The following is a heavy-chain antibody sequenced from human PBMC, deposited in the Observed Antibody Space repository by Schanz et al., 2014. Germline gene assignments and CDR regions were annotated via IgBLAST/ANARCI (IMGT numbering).Heavy chain of an antibody. CDR3: AGTYCSSTSCYTGYYYMDV. V-gene: IGHV1-69*02. Sequence: QVQLVQSGAEVKKPGSSVKVSCKASGGTFSSYTISWVRQAPGQGLEWMGRINSILGIPNYAQNFQGRVTITADKSTSTAYMELTSLRSEDPAVYYCAGTYCSSTSCYTGYYYMDVWGKGTTVTVSS. CDR2: INSILGIP. D-gene: IGHD2-2*02. CDR1: GGTFSSYT. J-gene: IGHJ6*03.